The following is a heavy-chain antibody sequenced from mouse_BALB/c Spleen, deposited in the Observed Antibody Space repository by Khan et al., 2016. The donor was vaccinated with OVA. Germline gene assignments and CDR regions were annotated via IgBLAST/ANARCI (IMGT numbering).Heavy chain of an antibody. V-gene: IGHV1S81*02. CDR2: INPSNGGS. D-gene: IGHD2-2*01. CDR3: TRSGYGSFAY. J-gene: IGHJ3*01. Sequence: QVQLQQSGAELVKPGASVKLSCKASGYTFTSYYMYWVKQRPGQGLEWIGEINPSNGGSNSNEKFKSKATLTVDKSSSTAYIQLSSLTSENSAVYYCTRSGYGSFAYWGQGTLVTVSA. CDR1: GYTFTSYY.